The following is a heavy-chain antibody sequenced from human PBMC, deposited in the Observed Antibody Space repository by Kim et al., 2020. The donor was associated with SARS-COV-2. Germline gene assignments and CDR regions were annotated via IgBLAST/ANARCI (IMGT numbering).Heavy chain of an antibody. V-gene: IGHV3-23*01. CDR2: ISGSGGST. CDR1: GFNFNIYA. CDR3: AKDSMSATPTSRTYW. J-gene: IGHJ4*02. Sequence: GGSLRLSCAASGFNFNIYAMNWVRQAPGKGLEWVSSISGSGGSTYYADSVKGRFTISRDNSRNTVYLQMNSLRAEDTAIYFCAKDSMSATPTSRTYWWGQGTLVTVSS. D-gene: IGHD2-15*01.